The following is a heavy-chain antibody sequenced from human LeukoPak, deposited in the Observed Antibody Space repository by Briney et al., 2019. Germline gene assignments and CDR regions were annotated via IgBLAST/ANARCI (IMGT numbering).Heavy chain of an antibody. CDR3: ARGPVSSSGFFGY. V-gene: IGHV3-30-3*01. J-gene: IGHJ4*02. D-gene: IGHD6-19*01. CDR2: ISYDGSNK. Sequence: PGGSLRLSCAASGLTFSSYAMHWVRQAPGKGLEWVAVISYDGSNKYYADSVKGRFTISSDNSKNMLYLQMNSLRAEDTAVYYCARGPVSSSGFFGYWGQGTLVTVSS. CDR1: GLTFSSYA.